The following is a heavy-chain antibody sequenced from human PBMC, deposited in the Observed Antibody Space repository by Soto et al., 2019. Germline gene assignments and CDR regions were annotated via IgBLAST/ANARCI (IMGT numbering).Heavy chain of an antibody. Sequence: SETLSLTCTVSGGSVSRSNYFWAWIRQPPGKRLEWLGRFCDGGDTNYNPSLKNRVTISIDTAKNQFSLNLNSVTAADPAVYYCARYPGIAPGRGSPDLWGQGTLVTVSS. V-gene: IGHV4-61*01. CDR1: GGSVSRSNYF. CDR2: FCDGGDT. J-gene: IGHJ5*02. D-gene: IGHD6-25*01. CDR3: ARYPGIAPGRGSPDL.